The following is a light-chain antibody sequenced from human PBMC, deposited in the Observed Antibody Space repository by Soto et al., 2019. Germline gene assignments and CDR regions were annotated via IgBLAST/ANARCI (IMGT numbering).Light chain of an antibody. V-gene: IGKV3-20*01. CDR3: QQYGSSPLT. CDR2: GAS. J-gene: IGKJ4*01. CDR1: QSVSSNY. Sequence: EIVLTQSPGTLSLSPGERATLSCRASQSVSSNYLAWYQQKPGQAPRPLIYGASSRATGIPDRFSGSGSGTDFTLTFSRLEPEDFAVYYCQQYGSSPLTFGGGTKVEIK.